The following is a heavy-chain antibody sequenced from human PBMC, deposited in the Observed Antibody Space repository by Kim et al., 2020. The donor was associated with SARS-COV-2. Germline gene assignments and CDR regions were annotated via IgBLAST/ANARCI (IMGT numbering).Heavy chain of an antibody. V-gene: IGHV4-30-2*01. CDR1: GGSISSGGYS. CDR2: IYYSGST. CDR3: ARGIGAQRFRGVTTTFDY. D-gene: IGHD3-10*01. J-gene: IGHJ4*02. Sequence: SETLSLTCAVSGGSISSGGYSWSWIRQPPGKGLEWIGYIYYSGSTYYNPSLKSRVTISVDRSKNQFSLKLSSVTAADTAVYYCARGIGAQRFRGVTTTFDYWGQGTLVTVSS.